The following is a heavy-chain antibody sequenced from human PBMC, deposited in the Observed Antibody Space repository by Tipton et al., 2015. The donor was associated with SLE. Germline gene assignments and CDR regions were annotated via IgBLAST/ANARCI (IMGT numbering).Heavy chain of an antibody. J-gene: IGHJ6*03. Sequence: RSLRLSCAASGFTLRAYGMHWVRQAPGKGLEWVAFIWYDGTNKYYADSVQGRFTISRDNSKNTVYVQMSSLRFEDTAVYYCARSRGGLVESHFMDVWGKGTTVTVSS. CDR3: ARSRGGLVESHFMDV. D-gene: IGHD2-8*02. V-gene: IGHV3-33*08. CDR2: IWYDGTNK. CDR1: GFTLRAYG.